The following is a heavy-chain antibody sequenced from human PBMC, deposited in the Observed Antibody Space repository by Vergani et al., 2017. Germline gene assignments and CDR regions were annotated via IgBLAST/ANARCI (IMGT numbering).Heavy chain of an antibody. J-gene: IGHJ4*02. Sequence: QVQLVQSGAEVKKPGASVKVSCKASGGTFSSYAISWVRQAPGQGLEWMGGIIHIFGTANYAQKFQGRVTITADESTSTAYMELSSLRSEDTAVYYCARGGCSGVSCYSPADYWGQGTLVTVSS. V-gene: IGHV1-69*01. CDR1: GGTFSSYA. D-gene: IGHD2-15*01. CDR2: IIHIFGTA. CDR3: ARGGCSGVSCYSPADY.